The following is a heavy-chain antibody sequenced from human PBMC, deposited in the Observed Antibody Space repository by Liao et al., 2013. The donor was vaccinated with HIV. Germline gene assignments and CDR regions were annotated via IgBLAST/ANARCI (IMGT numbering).Heavy chain of an antibody. CDR1: GGSINSGNYY. V-gene: IGHV4-61*02. Sequence: QVQLQESGPGLVKPSQTLSLTCTVSGGSINSGNYYWSWIRQPAGKGLEWIGRIHTSGSTNYNPSLKSRVTISLDTSKNQFSLKLSSVTAADTAVYYCATSPYYYDSSGFSYWGQGTLVTVSS. J-gene: IGHJ4*02. CDR2: IHTSGST. CDR3: ATSPYYYDSSGFSY. D-gene: IGHD3-22*01.